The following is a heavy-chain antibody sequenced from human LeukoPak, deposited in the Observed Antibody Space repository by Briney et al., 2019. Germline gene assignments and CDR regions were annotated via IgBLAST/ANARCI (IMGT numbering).Heavy chain of an antibody. V-gene: IGHV1-2*02. J-gene: IGHJ5*02. D-gene: IGHD5-18*01. CDR3: AREGYHRPAWFDP. CDR1: VYTCTGYY. Sequence: GASVKVSCKASVYTCTGYYIHWVRQAPGQGLEWMGWMNPTSGGTNYAEKFQGRVTMTRDTSIITAYMELSSLRSDDTAVYYCAREGYHRPAWFDPWGQGTLVTVSS. CDR2: MNPTSGGT.